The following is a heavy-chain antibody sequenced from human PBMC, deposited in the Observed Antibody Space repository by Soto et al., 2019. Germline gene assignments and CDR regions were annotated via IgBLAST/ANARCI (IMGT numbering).Heavy chain of an antibody. CDR2: VSASGDST. Sequence: PGGSLRLSCAASGFPFISYAMTWVRQAPGKGLEWVSSVSASGDSTYYADSVKGRFTISRDNSKNTLYLQMNSLRAEDTAVYYCAKSTHGDYFPFHHWGQGTLVTVSS. J-gene: IGHJ4*02. CDR3: AKSTHGDYFPFHH. D-gene: IGHD4-17*01. CDR1: GFPFISYA. V-gene: IGHV3-23*01.